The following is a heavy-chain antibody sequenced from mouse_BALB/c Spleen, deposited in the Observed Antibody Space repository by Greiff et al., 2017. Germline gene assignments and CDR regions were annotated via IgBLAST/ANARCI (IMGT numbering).Heavy chain of an antibody. Sequence: EVQRVESGGGLVQPGGSRKLSCAASGFTFSSFGMHWVRQAPEKGLEWVAYISSGSSTIYYADTVKGRFTISRDNPKNTLFLQMTSLRSEDTAMYYCARSGVSNWAPYWGQGTLVTVSA. V-gene: IGHV5-17*02. CDR3: ARSGVSNWAPY. CDR2: ISSGSSTI. J-gene: IGHJ3*01. D-gene: IGHD4-1*01. CDR1: GFTFSSFG.